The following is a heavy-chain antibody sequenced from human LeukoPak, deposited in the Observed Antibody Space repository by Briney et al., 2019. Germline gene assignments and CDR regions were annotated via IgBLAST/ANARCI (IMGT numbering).Heavy chain of an antibody. Sequence: GGSLRLSCAASGFTFSDYSMAWVRQAPGRGLEWVSSISSSNTYIYYVDSVKGRFTISRDNAKNSLYLQMNSLRAEDTAVYYCARDPGTPFDPWGQGTLVTVSS. CDR1: GFTFSDYS. CDR2: ISSSNTYI. J-gene: IGHJ5*02. CDR3: ARDPGTPFDP. V-gene: IGHV3-21*01. D-gene: IGHD2-15*01.